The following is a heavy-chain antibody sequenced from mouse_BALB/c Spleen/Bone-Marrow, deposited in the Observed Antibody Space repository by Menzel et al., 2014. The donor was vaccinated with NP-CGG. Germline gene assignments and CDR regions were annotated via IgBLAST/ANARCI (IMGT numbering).Heavy chain of an antibody. V-gene: IGHV7-3*02. CDR2: IRNKANGYTT. J-gene: IGHJ4*01. CDR1: GFTFTDYY. CDR3: ARDDYYAMDY. Sequence: EVQRVEPGGGLVQPGGSLRLSCATSGFTFTDYYMSWVRQPPGKALEWLGFIRNKANGYTTEYSASVKGRFTISRDNSQSIPYLQMNTLRAEDSATYYCARDDYYAMDYWGHGNSDTASS.